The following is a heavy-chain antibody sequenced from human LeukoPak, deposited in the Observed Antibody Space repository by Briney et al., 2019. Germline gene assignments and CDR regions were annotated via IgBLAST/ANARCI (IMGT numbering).Heavy chain of an antibody. J-gene: IGHJ4*02. Sequence: GGSLRLSCAASGFTFSSYAMSWVHQAPGKGLEWVSAISGSGGSTYYADSVKGRFTISRDNSKNTLYLQMNSLRAEDTAVYYCAKLSPGSYDILTGYLYWGQGTLVTVSS. CDR3: AKLSPGSYDILTGYLY. D-gene: IGHD3-9*01. CDR1: GFTFSSYA. V-gene: IGHV3-23*01. CDR2: ISGSGGST.